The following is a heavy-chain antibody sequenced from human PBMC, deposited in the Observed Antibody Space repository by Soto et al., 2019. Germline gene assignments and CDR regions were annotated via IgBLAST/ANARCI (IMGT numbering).Heavy chain of an antibody. J-gene: IGHJ4*02. V-gene: IGHV3-23*01. CDR2: ISGSGGST. Sequence: EVQLLESGGGLVQPGGSLRLSCAASGFTFSSYAMSWVRQAPGKGLEWVSAISGSGGSTYYADSVKGRFTISRDNSKSTLHLQMDSLRAEDTAVYYCAKVIVVIAAAGDYFDHWGQGTLVTVSS. CDR3: AKVIVVIAAAGDYFDH. D-gene: IGHD2-21*01. CDR1: GFTFSSYA.